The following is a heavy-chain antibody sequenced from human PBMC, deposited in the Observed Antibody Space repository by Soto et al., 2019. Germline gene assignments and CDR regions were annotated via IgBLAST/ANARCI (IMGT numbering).Heavy chain of an antibody. J-gene: IGHJ4*02. V-gene: IGHV1-69*13. CDR1: GGTFSSYA. D-gene: IGHD3-22*01. CDR2: IIPIFGTA. CDR3: ARVRYDSSGYYYFDY. Sequence: SVKVSCKASGGTFSSYAISWVRQAPGQGLEWMGGIIPIFGTANYAQKFQGRVTITADESTSTAYMELSSLRSEDTAVYYCARVRYDSSGYYYFDYWGQGTLVTVSS.